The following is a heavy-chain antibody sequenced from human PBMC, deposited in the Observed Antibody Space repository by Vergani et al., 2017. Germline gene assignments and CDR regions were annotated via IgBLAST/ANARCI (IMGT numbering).Heavy chain of an antibody. CDR3: ARDLATTYYGMDV. J-gene: IGHJ6*02. Sequence: QVQLVESGGGVVQPGRSLRLSCAASGFTFSSYGMHWVRQAPGKGLEWVAVIWYDGSNKYYADSVKGRFPIARDNSKNTLYLQMNSLRAEDTAVYYCARDLATTYYGMDVWGQGTTVTVSS. CDR2: IWYDGSNK. CDR1: GFTFSSYG. D-gene: IGHD1-26*01. V-gene: IGHV3-33*01.